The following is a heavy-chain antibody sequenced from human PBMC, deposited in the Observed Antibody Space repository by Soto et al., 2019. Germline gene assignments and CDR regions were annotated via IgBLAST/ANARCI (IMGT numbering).Heavy chain of an antibody. V-gene: IGHV1-69*02. CDR3: ATPRNVGVYGDDALDD. CDR1: GGTVSSYT. Sequence: QVQLVQSGSEVQKPGSSVKVSCKASGGTVSSYTFSWVRQSPGQGLEWMGRIIPILDLANYAPKFQGRVTITADKSTSTAYVELNSLRSEDTAVYYCATPRNVGVYGDDALDDWGQGTLVTVSS. CDR2: IIPILDLA. J-gene: IGHJ4*02. D-gene: IGHD4-17*01.